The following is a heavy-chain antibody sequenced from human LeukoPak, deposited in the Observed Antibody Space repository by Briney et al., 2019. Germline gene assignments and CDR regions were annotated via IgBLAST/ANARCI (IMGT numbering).Heavy chain of an antibody. CDR3: AKDNGLTIFGVVTNYMDV. Sequence: GRSLRLSCAASGSTFDDYAMHWVRQAPGKGLEWVSGISWNSGSIGYADSVKGRFTISRDNAKNSLYLQMNSLRAEDTALYYCAKDNGLTIFGVVTNYMDVWGKGTTVTVSS. J-gene: IGHJ6*03. D-gene: IGHD3-3*01. CDR2: ISWNSGSI. V-gene: IGHV3-9*01. CDR1: GSTFDDYA.